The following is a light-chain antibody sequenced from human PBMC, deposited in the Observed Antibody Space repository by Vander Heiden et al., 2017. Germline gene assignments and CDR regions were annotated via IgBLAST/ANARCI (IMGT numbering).Light chain of an antibody. CDR2: ATS. Sequence: DIQTTQSPPSLPSFLVDRVTIPCRASQSISRFLNWYQQRPGNAPNLLIYATSSLQSGVPSRFSGSGSGTDFTLTIISRQPEDFAAYYCRQKDNSTWTFGQGTKLEVK. CDR1: QSISRF. V-gene: IGKV1-39*01. CDR3: RQKDNSTWT. J-gene: IGKJ1*01.